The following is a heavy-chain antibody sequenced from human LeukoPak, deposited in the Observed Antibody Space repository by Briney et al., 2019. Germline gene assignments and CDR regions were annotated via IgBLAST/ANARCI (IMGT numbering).Heavy chain of an antibody. J-gene: IGHJ3*02. CDR1: GYTFTGYY. V-gene: IGHV1-2*02. D-gene: IGHD1-26*01. Sequence: ASVKVSCKASGYTFTGYYMHWVRQAPGQGLEWMGWINPNSGGTNYAQKFRGRVTMTRDTSISTAYMELSRLRSDDTAVYYCAREDGSYQAFDIWGQGTMVTVSS. CDR2: INPNSGGT. CDR3: AREDGSYQAFDI.